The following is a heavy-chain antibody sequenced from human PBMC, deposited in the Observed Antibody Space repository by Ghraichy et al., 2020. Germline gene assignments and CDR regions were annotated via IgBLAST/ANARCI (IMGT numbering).Heavy chain of an antibody. CDR1: GFTFSSYS. CDR2: ISSSSSYI. J-gene: IGHJ4*02. D-gene: IGHD4-11*01. CDR3: AREGSYSNYAIDY. Sequence: GSLRLSCAASGFTFSSYSMNWVRQAPGKGLEWVSSISSSSSYIYYADSVKGRFTISRDNAKNSLYLQMNSLRAEDTAVYYCAREGSYSNYAIDYWGQGTLVTVSS. V-gene: IGHV3-21*01.